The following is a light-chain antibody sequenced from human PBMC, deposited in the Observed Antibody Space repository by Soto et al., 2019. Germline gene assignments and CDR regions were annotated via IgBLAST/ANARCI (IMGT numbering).Light chain of an antibody. CDR1: QSVNNNY. CDR3: QHSSNSPRT. J-gene: IGKJ1*01. Sequence: EIVLTQSPGTLSLSPGERATLSCKASQSVNNNYLAWYQQKPGQAPRLLMYGASKRATGIPDRFSGSGSGTDFALTISSMEPEDFAVYYCQHSSNSPRTFGQGTKVEIK. CDR2: GAS. V-gene: IGKV3-20*01.